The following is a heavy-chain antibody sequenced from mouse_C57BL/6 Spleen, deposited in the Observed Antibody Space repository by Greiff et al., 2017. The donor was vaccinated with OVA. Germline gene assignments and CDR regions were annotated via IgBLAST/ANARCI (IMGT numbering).Heavy chain of an antibody. Sequence: EVKLMESGGGLVQPGESLKLSCESNEYEFPSHDMSWVRKTPEKRLELVAAINSDGGSTYYPDTMERRFIISRDNTKKTLYLQMSSLRSEDTALYYCARHASYYDYDGYAMDYWGQGTSVTVSS. V-gene: IGHV5-2*01. CDR3: ARHASYYDYDGYAMDY. CDR2: INSDGGST. D-gene: IGHD2-4*01. J-gene: IGHJ4*01. CDR1: EYEFPSHD.